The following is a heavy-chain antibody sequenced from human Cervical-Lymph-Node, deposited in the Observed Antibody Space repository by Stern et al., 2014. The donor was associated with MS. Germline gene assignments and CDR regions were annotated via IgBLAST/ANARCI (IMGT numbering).Heavy chain of an antibody. V-gene: IGHV1-2*02. Sequence: VQLLESGAEVEKPGASVKVSCKASGYIFTDYYLHWVRQAPGQGLEWMGRINPKSGGTSHAQSFQGRVTLTRDTSSTTAYMDLSRLTSDDTAVYYCTRALRIADRPSPGGHWFDPWGQGTLVIVSS. D-gene: IGHD6-6*01. CDR3: TRALRIADRPSPGGHWFDP. J-gene: IGHJ5*02. CDR2: INPKSGGT. CDR1: GYIFTDYY.